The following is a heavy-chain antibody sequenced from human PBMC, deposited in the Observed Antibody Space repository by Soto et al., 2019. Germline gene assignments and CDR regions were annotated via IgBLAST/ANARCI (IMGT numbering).Heavy chain of an antibody. CDR2: ISYSGST. V-gene: IGHV4-31*03. CDR3: PRVSIINMIVMVLGS. Sequence: SETLSLTCTVSGGSISSGSYYWSWSRQRPGQGLEWIGYISYSGSTYYNPSLKSRLTISADTSKNQFALKLSSVTAADTAVYYCPRVSIINMIVMVLGSWGQGNLVTVSS. CDR1: GGSISSGSYY. J-gene: IGHJ5*02. D-gene: IGHD3-22*01.